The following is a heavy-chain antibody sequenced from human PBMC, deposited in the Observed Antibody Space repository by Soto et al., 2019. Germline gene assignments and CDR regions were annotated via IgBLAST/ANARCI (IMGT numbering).Heavy chain of an antibody. CDR2: IIPIFGTA. CDR1: GGTFSSYA. D-gene: IGHD3-22*01. Sequence: SVKVSCKASGGTFSSYAISWVRQAPGQGLEWMGGIIPIFGTANYAQKFQGRVTITADESTSTAYMELSSLRSEDTAVYYCARGFDSSGYYRYYLDYWGQGTLVTSPQ. J-gene: IGHJ4*02. V-gene: IGHV1-69*13. CDR3: ARGFDSSGYYRYYLDY.